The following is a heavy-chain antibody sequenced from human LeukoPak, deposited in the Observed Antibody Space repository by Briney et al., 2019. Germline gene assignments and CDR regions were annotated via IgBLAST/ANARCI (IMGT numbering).Heavy chain of an antibody. CDR2: IYCRGNT. CDR3: ARGPREKLWTRMFDY. D-gene: IGHD3-10*01. CDR1: GGSISSSNYY. Sequence: SETLSLTCSVSGGSISSSNYYWSWIRQPAGKGLEWIGYIYCRGNTNYNPSLKSRITISVDTSKNQFSLKLSSVTAADTAVYYCARGPREKLWTRMFDYWGQGTLVTVSS. V-gene: IGHV4-61*10. J-gene: IGHJ4*02.